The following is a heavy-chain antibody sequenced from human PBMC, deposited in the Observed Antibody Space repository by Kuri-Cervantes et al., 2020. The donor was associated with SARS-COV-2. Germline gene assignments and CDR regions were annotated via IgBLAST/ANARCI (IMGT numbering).Heavy chain of an antibody. V-gene: IGHV3-23*01. J-gene: IGHJ4*02. CDR1: GFTFSSYA. CDR3: APRDY. Sequence: GESLKISCAAFGFTFSSYAMSWVRQAPGKGLEWVSAISGSGGSTYYADSVKGRFTISRDNSKNTLYLQMNSLRVEDTALYYCAPRDYWGQGTLVTVSS. CDR2: ISGSGGST.